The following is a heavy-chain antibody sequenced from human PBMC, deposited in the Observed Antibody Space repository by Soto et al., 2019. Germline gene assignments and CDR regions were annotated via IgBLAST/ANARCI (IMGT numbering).Heavy chain of an antibody. Sequence: QVQLVQSGAEVKKPGSSVKVSCKASGGTFSSYAISWVRQAPGQGLEWMGGIIPIFGTANYAQRFQGRVTITADESTSTAYMELSSLRSEDTAVYYCPRDGYPQRDGGSTNNWGQGTLVTVSS. V-gene: IGHV1-69*12. D-gene: IGHD5-12*01. CDR3: PRDGYPQRDGGSTNN. J-gene: IGHJ4*02. CDR2: IIPIFGTA. CDR1: GGTFSSYA.